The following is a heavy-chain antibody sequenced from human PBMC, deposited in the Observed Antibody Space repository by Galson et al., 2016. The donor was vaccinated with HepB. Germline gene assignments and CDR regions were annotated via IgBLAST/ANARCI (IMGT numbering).Heavy chain of an antibody. V-gene: IGHV1-3*04. Sequence: SVKVSCKASGYTFTSYGLHWVRQAPGHRLEWVGWVHSGNGNTRYSPKFQDRISVTRDVSASTAYMELSGLTSEDTALYYCARSELWFTHFDFWGHGTLITVSS. CDR1: GYTFTSYG. CDR2: VHSGNGNT. CDR3: ARSELWFTHFDF. J-gene: IGHJ4*01. D-gene: IGHD3-10*01.